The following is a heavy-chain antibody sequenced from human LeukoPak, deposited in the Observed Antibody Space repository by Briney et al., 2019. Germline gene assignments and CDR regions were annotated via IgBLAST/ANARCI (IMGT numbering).Heavy chain of an antibody. CDR1: GGSFSGYY. Sequence: SETLSLTCAVYGGSFSGYYWSWIRQPPGKGLEWIGEINHSGSTNYNPSLKSRVTISVDTSKNQFSLKLSSVTAADTAVYYCARVPDDTYDYVWGRYLKYYFDYWGQGTLVTVSS. J-gene: IGHJ4*02. D-gene: IGHD3-16*02. V-gene: IGHV4-34*01. CDR3: ARVPDDTYDYVWGRYLKYYFDY. CDR2: INHSGST.